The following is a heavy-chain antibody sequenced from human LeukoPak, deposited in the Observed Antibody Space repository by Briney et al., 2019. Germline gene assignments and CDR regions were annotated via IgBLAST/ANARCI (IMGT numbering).Heavy chain of an antibody. Sequence: PGGSLRLSCAASGFTFRSYGVRWVRPALGRGREYVAAISSNGGSTDYANSVKGRFTISRDNSKNTLYLQMGSLRAEDMAVYYCARISSSYDYDYWGQGTLVTVSS. CDR3: ARISSSYDYDY. CDR1: GFTFRSYG. J-gene: IGHJ4*02. D-gene: IGHD6-6*01. CDR2: ISSNGGST. V-gene: IGHV3-64*01.